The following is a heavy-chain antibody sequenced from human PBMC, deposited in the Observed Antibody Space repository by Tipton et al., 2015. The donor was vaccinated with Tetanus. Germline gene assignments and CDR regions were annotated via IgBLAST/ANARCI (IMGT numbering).Heavy chain of an antibody. CDR3: ARSPGTSSSEYGMDV. CDR1: GGSFSSYY. J-gene: IGHJ6*02. D-gene: IGHD6-6*01. V-gene: IGHV4-39*01. Sequence: TLSLTCAVYGGSFSSYYWGWIHQPPGKGLEWIGNIYYSGSTYYNPSLKSRVTISIDTSKSQFSLKVSSVTAADTAVYYCARSPGTSSSEYGMDVWGQGTTVTVSS. CDR2: IYYSGST.